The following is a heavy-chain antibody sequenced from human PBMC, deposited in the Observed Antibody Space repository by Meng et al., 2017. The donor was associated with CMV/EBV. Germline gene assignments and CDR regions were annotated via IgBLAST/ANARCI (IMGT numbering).Heavy chain of an antibody. D-gene: IGHD6-6*01. Sequence: SVQVSCKASGGTFSSYAISWVRQAPGQGLEWMGGIIPIFGTAKYAQKCQGRVTITTDESTSTAYMELSSLRSEDTAVYYCARVGIGESIAARPILLSFDYWGQGTLVTVSS. CDR1: GGTFSSYA. V-gene: IGHV1-69*05. CDR3: ARVGIGESIAARPILLSFDY. CDR2: IIPIFGTA. J-gene: IGHJ4*02.